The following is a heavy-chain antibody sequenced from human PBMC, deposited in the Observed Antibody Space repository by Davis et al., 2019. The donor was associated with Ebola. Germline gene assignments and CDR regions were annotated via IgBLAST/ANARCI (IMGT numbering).Heavy chain of an antibody. Sequence: ASVKVSCKASGYTFTSYDINWVRQATGQGLEWMGWMNPNSGNTGYAQKFQGWVTMTRDTSISTAYMELSRLRSDDTAVYYCARDRPVTTYHLSGYYYYGMDVWGQGTTVTVSS. V-gene: IGHV1-8*01. CDR2: MNPNSGNT. CDR1: GYTFTSYD. CDR3: ARDRPVTTYHLSGYYYYGMDV. D-gene: IGHD4-11*01. J-gene: IGHJ6*02.